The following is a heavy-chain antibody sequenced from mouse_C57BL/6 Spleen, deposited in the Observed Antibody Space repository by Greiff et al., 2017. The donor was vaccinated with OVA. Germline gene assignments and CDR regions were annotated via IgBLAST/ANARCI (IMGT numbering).Heavy chain of an antibody. J-gene: IGHJ1*03. CDR1: GYTFTSYW. D-gene: IGHD1-1*01. Sequence: QVQLQQPGAELVMPGASVKLSCKASGYTFTSYWMHWVKQRPGQGLEWIGEIDPSDSYTNYNQKFKGKSTLTVDKSSSTAYMQLSSLTSEDSAVYYCARRGYGSSYRWYFDVWGTGTTVTVSS. CDR2: IDPSDSYT. CDR3: ARRGYGSSYRWYFDV. V-gene: IGHV1-69*01.